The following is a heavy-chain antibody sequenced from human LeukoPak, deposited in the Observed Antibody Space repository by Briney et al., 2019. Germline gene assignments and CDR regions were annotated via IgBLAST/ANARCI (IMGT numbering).Heavy chain of an antibody. CDR2: INHSGST. CDR3: ARSVAPAAIVRSHWFDP. Sequence: SETLSLTCAVYGGSFSGYYWSWIRQPPGKGLEWIGEINHSGSTNYNPSLKSRVTISVDTSKNQFSLKLSSVTAADTAVYYCARSVAPAAIVRSHWFDPWGQGTLATVSS. V-gene: IGHV4-34*01. CDR1: GGSFSGYY. D-gene: IGHD2-2*01. J-gene: IGHJ5*02.